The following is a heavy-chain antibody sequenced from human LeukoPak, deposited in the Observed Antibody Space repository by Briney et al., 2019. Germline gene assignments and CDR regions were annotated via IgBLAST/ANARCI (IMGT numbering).Heavy chain of an antibody. CDR2: IYYSGST. V-gene: IGHV4-30-4*08. Sequence: SQTLSLTCTVSGGSISSGDYYWSWIRQPPGKGLEWIGYIYYSGSTYYNPSLKSRVTISVDTSKNQFSLKLSSVTAADTAVYYCARSELTGGELRDYWGQGTLVTVSS. D-gene: IGHD2-8*02. CDR1: GGSISSGDYY. CDR3: ARSELTGGELRDY. J-gene: IGHJ4*02.